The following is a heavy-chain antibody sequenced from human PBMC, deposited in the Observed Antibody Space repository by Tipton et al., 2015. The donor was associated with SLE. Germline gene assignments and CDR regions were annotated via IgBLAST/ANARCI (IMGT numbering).Heavy chain of an antibody. CDR3: ARDLCCGGDWYYYYYYMDV. J-gene: IGHJ6*03. D-gene: IGHD2-21*01. CDR2: ISWVGHTT. CDR1: GFNFDDYG. V-gene: IGHV3-20*04. Sequence: SLRLSCAAFGFNFDDYGMSWVRQAPGKGLEWVSGISWVGHTTGYAESVRGRFTISRDNTRKSVYLQMNSLRAEDTAVYYCARDLCCGGDWYYYYYYMDVWGKGTTVTVSS.